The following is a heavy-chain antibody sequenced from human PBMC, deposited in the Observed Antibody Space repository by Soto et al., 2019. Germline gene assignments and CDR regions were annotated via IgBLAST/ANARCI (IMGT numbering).Heavy chain of an antibody. CDR2: ISSSSSYI. CDR1: GFTFSSYS. Sequence: ESGGGLVTPGGSLRLSCAASGFTFSSYSMNWVRQAPGKGLEWVSSISSSSSYIYYADSVKGRFTISRDNAKNSLYLQMNSLRAEDTAVYYCARVVVVPAAGIDYWGQGTLVTVSS. V-gene: IGHV3-21*01. J-gene: IGHJ4*02. CDR3: ARVVVVPAAGIDY. D-gene: IGHD2-2*01.